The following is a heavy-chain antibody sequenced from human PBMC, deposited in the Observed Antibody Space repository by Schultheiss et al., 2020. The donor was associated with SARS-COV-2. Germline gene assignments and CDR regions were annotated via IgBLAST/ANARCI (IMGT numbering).Heavy chain of an antibody. CDR3: AKDRGDIVVVPAAHEGFDP. CDR2: IKQDGSEK. J-gene: IGHJ5*02. Sequence: GGSLRLSSAASGFTFSNAWMSWVRQAPGKGLEWVANIKQDGSEKYSVDSVKGRFTISRDNAKNSRYLRRNSLRAEDTAVYYCAKDRGDIVVVPAAHEGFDPWGQGALITVAS. V-gene: IGHV3-7*03. D-gene: IGHD2-2*01. CDR1: GFTFSNAW.